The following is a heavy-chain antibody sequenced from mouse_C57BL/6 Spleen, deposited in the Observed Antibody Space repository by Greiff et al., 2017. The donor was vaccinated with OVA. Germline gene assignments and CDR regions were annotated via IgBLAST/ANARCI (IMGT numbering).Heavy chain of an antibody. CDR1: GYTFTSYG. Sequence: VQLQQSGAELARPGASVKLSCKASGYTFTSYGISWVKQRTGQGLEWIGEIYPRSGNTYYNEQFKGKATLTADKSSSTAYMELRSVTSEDSAVYFCARASLSSPTMDYWGQGTSVTVSS. V-gene: IGHV1-81*01. CDR3: ARASLSSPTMDY. D-gene: IGHD6-1*01. CDR2: IYPRSGNT. J-gene: IGHJ4*01.